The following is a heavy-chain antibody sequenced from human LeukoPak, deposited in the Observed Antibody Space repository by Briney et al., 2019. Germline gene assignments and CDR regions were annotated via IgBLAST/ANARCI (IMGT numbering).Heavy chain of an antibody. D-gene: IGHD3-22*01. CDR2: ISSSNSYT. Sequence: GGSLRLSCTASGFTFSSYWMTWVRQAPGKGLEWVSYISSSNSYTNYADSVKGRFYADSVKGRFTISRDNAKNSLYLQMNSLRAEDTAVYYCASLTYYFDSSGYYPGYFQHWGQGTLVTVSS. V-gene: IGHV3-11*03. CDR1: GFTFSSYW. J-gene: IGHJ1*01. CDR3: ASLTYYFDSSGYYPGYFQH.